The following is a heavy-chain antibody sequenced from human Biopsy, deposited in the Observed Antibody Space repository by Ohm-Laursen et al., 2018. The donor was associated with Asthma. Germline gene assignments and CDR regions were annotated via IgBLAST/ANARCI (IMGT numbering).Heavy chain of an antibody. D-gene: IGHD1-1*01. CDR3: VRDGTDDAFDI. J-gene: IGHJ3*02. CDR2: ISKDASTQ. V-gene: IGHV3-30*01. Sequence: SLRLSCAASGFSFSNFAIHWVRQAPGKGLEWVGVISKDASTQDHADSVKGRFTMARDNPKNTLDLQMNSLREEDTAVYYCVRDGTDDAFDIWGQGTVVSVSS. CDR1: GFSFSNFA.